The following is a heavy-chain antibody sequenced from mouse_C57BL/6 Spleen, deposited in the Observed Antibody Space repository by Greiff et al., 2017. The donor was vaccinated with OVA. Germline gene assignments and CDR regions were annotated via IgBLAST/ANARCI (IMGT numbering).Heavy chain of an antibody. V-gene: IGHV2-9-1*01. Sequence: VKLVESGPGLVAPSQSLSITCTVSGFSLTSYAISWVRQPPGKGLEWLGVIWPGGGANYNSALKSRLSISKDNSKSQVFLKMNSLQTDGPARYYWARSGGNSYAMDYWGQGTSVTVSS. CDR3: ARSGGNSYAMDY. CDR2: IWPGGGA. CDR1: GFSLTSYA. J-gene: IGHJ4*01. D-gene: IGHD2-1*01.